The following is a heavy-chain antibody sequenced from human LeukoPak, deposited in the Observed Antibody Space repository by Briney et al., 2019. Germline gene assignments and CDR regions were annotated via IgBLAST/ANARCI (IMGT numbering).Heavy chain of an antibody. CDR1: GYTFTGYY. J-gene: IGHJ5*02. CDR2: INPNSGGT. Sequence: ASVKVSCKAAGYTFTGYYMFWVRQAPGQGREWMGRINPNSGGTNYAQKFQGRVTMTRDTSISTAYMALSRLRSDDTAVYYCARGYCSGGSCYSVENWFDPWGQGTLVTVSS. CDR3: ARGYCSGGSCYSVENWFDP. V-gene: IGHV1-2*06. D-gene: IGHD2-15*01.